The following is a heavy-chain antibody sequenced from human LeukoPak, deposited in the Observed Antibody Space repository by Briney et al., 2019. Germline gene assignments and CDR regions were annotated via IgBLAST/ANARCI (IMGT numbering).Heavy chain of an antibody. V-gene: IGHV1-2*02. D-gene: IGHD3-10*01. J-gene: IGHJ4*02. Sequence: ASVKVSCKASGYTFTGYYMHWVRQAPGQGLEWMGWINPNSGGTNYAQKFQGRVTMTRDTSISTAYMELSRLRSDDTAVYYCARESRLLWFGELPNYFDYWGQGTLVTAPS. CDR1: GYTFTGYY. CDR2: INPNSGGT. CDR3: ARESRLLWFGELPNYFDY.